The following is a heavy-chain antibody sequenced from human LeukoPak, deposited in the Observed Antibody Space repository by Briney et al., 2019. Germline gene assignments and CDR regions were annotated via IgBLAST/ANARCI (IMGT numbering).Heavy chain of an antibody. V-gene: IGHV3-23*01. CDR1: GFTFSSYG. Sequence: GGSLRLSCAASGFTFSSYGMSWVRQAPGKGLEWVSAISGSGGSTYYADSVKGRFTISRDNSKNTLYLQMNSLRAEDTAVYYCARDLGWLHYADWGQGTLVTVSS. CDR2: ISGSGGST. D-gene: IGHD5-12*01. CDR3: ARDLGWLHYAD. J-gene: IGHJ4*02.